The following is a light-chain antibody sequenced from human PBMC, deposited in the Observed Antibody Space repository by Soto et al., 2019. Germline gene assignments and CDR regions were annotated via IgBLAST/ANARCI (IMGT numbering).Light chain of an antibody. CDR1: QSISSNF. V-gene: IGKV3-20*01. Sequence: EIVLPQSPGTLSLSPGQRATLSCRASQSISSNFLAWYQQKPGQAPRLLIYATSSRATGIPGRFSGSGSGTDFTLTISRLEPEDFAVYYCQQYSSAWTFGQGTKVDI. J-gene: IGKJ1*01. CDR3: QQYSSAWT. CDR2: ATS.